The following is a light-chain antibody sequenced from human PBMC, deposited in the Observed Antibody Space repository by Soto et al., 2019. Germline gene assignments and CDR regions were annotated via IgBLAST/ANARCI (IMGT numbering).Light chain of an antibody. CDR2: GAS. CDR1: QSIGSN. J-gene: IGKJ1*01. V-gene: IGKV3-15*01. Sequence: EIVMTRSPATRSVSPGERATLSCRASQSIGSNLAWYQQKPGQAPRLLIYGASTRATGIPATFSGSGSGTEFTLTISSMQPDDFATFYCQQYNGYSRTFGQGTKVDIK. CDR3: QQYNGYSRT.